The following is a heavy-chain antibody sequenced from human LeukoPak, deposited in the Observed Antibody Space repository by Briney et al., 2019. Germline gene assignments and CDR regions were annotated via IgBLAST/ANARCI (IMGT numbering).Heavy chain of an antibody. D-gene: IGHD5-12*01. J-gene: IGHJ3*02. CDR3: AKDRARVATMVDGFEM. Sequence: ASVKVSCKAPGYTFTGHYMHWVRQAPGQGLEWMGWINPNTGGTKYAQKFQGRVTMTRDTSISTAYMELSSLRSDDTAVYYCAKDRARVATMVDGFEMWGQGTRVTVSS. V-gene: IGHV1-2*02. CDR1: GYTFTGHY. CDR2: INPNTGGT.